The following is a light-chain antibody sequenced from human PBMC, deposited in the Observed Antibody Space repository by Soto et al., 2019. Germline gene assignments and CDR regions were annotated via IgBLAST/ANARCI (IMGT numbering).Light chain of an antibody. CDR3: QHHGGSPLLT. V-gene: IGKV3-20*01. CDR2: GAS. Sequence: EIVLTQSPGTLSLSPGERANMSCRASESVSTYLNWYQQKPGQAPRLLIYGASSRATGIPDRFSGSGSGTDFALTISRLEPEDFAVYYCQHHGGSPLLTFGPGTKVDIK. CDR1: ESVSTY. J-gene: IGKJ3*01.